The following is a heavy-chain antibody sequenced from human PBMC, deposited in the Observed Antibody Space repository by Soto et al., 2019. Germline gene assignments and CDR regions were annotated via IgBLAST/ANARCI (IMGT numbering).Heavy chain of an antibody. Sequence: ASVKISGKVSGYSRTKLCIQWVLQAPGEGLEWMGGYDLEKGETIYAQKFQGRVTMTEDSPADTPYMQLRSLRSEDTAVYYCAIDVGRSHPFDLWRQGTTVTVSS. J-gene: IGHJ5*02. CDR3: AIDVGRSHPFDL. D-gene: IGHD3-16*01. V-gene: IGHV1-24*01. CDR2: YDLEKGET. CDR1: GYSRTKLC.